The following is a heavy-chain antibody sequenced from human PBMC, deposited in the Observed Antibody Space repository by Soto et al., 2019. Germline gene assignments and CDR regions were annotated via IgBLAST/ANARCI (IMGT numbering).Heavy chain of an antibody. CDR1: GGSISSDAYY. CDR3: AREHYYDTGGYASTPSGMDV. D-gene: IGHD3-22*01. Sequence: SETLSLTCTVSGGSISSDAYYWSWIRQHPGKGLEWIGYIYYSGSIYYNPSLKSRVTMSVDTSKNQFSLKLSSVTAADSAVYYCAREHYYDTGGYASTPSGMDVWGQGTTVTVSS. V-gene: IGHV4-31*03. CDR2: IYYSGSI. J-gene: IGHJ6*02.